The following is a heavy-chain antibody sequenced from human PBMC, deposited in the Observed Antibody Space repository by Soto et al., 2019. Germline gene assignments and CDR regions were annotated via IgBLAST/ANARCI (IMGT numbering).Heavy chain of an antibody. Sequence: GESLKISCKGSGYSFTSYWISWVRQMPGKGLEWMGRIDPSDSYTNYSPSFQGHVTISADKSISTAYLQWSSLKASDTAMYYCARLNYYGSGSNRVYYYGMDVWGQGTTVTVSS. CDR2: IDPSDSYT. CDR3: ARLNYYGSGSNRVYYYGMDV. V-gene: IGHV5-10-1*01. CDR1: GYSFTSYW. J-gene: IGHJ6*02. D-gene: IGHD3-10*01.